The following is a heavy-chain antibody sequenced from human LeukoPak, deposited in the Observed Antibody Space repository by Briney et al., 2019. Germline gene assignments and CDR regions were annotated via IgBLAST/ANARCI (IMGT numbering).Heavy chain of an antibody. CDR1: GFTFSSYA. CDR3: AKVDGSGWYGYFDY. J-gene: IGHJ4*02. CDR2: ISGSGGST. Sequence: GGSLRLPCAASGFTFSSYAMSWVRQAPGKGLEWVSAISGSGGSTYYADSVKGRFTISRDNSKNTLYLQMNSLRAEDTAVYYCAKVDGSGWYGYFDYWGQGTLVTVSS. D-gene: IGHD6-19*01. V-gene: IGHV3-23*01.